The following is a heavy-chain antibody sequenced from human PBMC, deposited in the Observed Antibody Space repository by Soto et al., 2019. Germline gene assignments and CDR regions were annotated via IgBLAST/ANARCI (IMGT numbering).Heavy chain of an antibody. CDR2: VSASGLNT. D-gene: IGHD2-2*01. CDR1: GFTFSTYA. Sequence: EVQLLESGGKLVQPGGPLTLSCAAAGFTFSTYAMAWVRQAPGKGLEWVSGVSASGLNTDYADPVQGPFYISRDNYKNTVSLRMNSLRAEDKALYYCAKDRPRSTSGYCFDYWGQGTPVTGSS. V-gene: IGHV3-23*01. CDR3: AKDRPRSTSGYCFDY. J-gene: IGHJ4*02.